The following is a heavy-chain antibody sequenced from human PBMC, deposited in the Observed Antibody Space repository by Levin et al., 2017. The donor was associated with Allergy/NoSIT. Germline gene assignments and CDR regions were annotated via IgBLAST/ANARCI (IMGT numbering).Heavy chain of an antibody. V-gene: IGHV4-39*07. CDR3: ARAGGWMNWFDP. J-gene: IGHJ5*02. Sequence: SETLSLTCTVSGGSISSSSYYWGWIRQPPGKGLEWIGSIYYSGSTYYNPSLKSRVTISVDTSKNQFSLKLSSVTAADTAVYYCARAGGWMNWFDPWGQGTLVTVSS. CDR1: GGSISSSSYY. D-gene: IGHD6-19*01. CDR2: IYYSGST.